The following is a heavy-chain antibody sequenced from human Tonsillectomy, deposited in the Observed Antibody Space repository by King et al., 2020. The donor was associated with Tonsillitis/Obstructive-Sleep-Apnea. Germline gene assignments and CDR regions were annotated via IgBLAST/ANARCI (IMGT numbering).Heavy chain of an antibody. V-gene: IGHV1-46*01. CDR2: INPSGDST. D-gene: IGHD5-18*01. CDR3: ARGVPELKVGYSYGYYCDY. CDR1: GYTFTSYY. Sequence: LVESGADVKKPGASVKVSCKASGYTFTSYYMHWVRQAPGQGLEWMGIINPSGDSTTYAQKFQGRVTMTRDTSTSTVYMELSSLRSEDTAVYYCARGVPELKVGYSYGYYCDYWGQGTLVTVSS. J-gene: IGHJ4*02.